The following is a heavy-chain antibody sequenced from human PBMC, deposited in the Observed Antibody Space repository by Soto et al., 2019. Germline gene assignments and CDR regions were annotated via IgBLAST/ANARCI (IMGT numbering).Heavy chain of an antibody. J-gene: IGHJ4*02. CDR2: INAGNGKT. Sequence: ASVKVSCKASGYTFTSYAMHWVRQAPGQRLEWMGWINAGNGKTKYSQKFQGRVTITRDTSASTAYMELSSLRSEDTAVYYCARVIGGLYYFDYWGQGTLVTVSS. CDR1: GYTFTSYA. V-gene: IGHV1-3*01. D-gene: IGHD3-16*01. CDR3: ARVIGGLYYFDY.